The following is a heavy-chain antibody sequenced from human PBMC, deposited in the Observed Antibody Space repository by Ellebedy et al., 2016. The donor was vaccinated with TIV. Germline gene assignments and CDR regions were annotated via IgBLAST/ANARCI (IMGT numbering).Heavy chain of an antibody. D-gene: IGHD6-13*01. CDR2: VNPSGGST. Sequence: ASVKVSCKASGYTFTKYYMHWVRQAPGQGLEWMGMVNPSGGSTSYAQKFQGRVTMTRDTSTSTVYMELSSLRSEDTAVYYCTCLQLGIADYFDYWGQGALVTVSS. CDR3: TCLQLGIADYFDY. CDR1: GYTFTKYY. J-gene: IGHJ4*02. V-gene: IGHV1-46*01.